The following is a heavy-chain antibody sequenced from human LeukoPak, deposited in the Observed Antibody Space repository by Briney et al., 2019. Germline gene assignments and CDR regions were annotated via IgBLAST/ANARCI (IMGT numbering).Heavy chain of an antibody. D-gene: IGHD3-16*01. V-gene: IGHV1-2*02. J-gene: IGHJ4*02. CDR3: AKDLAFASGPIVGPNFDY. CDR2: INPNSGGT. Sequence: ASVKVSCKASGYTFTDYYILWVRQAPGQGPEWMGWINPNSGGTNYAQNFKGRVTMTRDTSISTAYMELSRLRSDDTAVYYCAKDLAFASGPIVGPNFDYWGQGTLVTVSS. CDR1: GYTFTDYY.